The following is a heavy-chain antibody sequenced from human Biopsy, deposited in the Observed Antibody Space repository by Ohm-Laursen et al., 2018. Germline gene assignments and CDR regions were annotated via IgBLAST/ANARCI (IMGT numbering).Heavy chain of an antibody. CDR1: GGTFINYA. Sequence: ASVKVSCKLSGGTFINYAISWVRQAPGQGLEWMGGIIPMFGTANYAQMFQGRVTISADESTSTSYMELSSLTTEDTAIYYCARGPHSGSHSCFDYWGRGTLVTVSS. CDR3: ARGPHSGSHSCFDY. D-gene: IGHD1-26*01. V-gene: IGHV1-69*13. CDR2: IIPMFGTA. J-gene: IGHJ4*02.